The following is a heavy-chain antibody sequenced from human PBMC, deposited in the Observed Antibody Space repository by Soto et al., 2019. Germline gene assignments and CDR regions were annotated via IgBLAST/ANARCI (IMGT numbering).Heavy chain of an antibody. J-gene: IGHJ5*02. Sequence: QITLKESGPTLVKPTQTLTLTCTFSGFSLSTSGVGVGWIRQPPGKALEWLALIYWDDDKRYSPSLQSRLTITKDASKTQVVLTMTNMDPVDTATYYCAHRLVWFEPWGQGTLVIVSS. CDR2: IYWDDDK. CDR3: AHRLVWFEP. CDR1: GFSLSTSGVG. D-gene: IGHD6-13*01. V-gene: IGHV2-5*02.